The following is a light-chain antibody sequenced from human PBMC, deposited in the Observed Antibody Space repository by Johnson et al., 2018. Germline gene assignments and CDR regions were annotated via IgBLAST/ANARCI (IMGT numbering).Light chain of an antibody. Sequence: QSVLTQPPSVSAAPGQKVTISCSGSSSNIGNNYVSWYQQLPGTAPKLLIYENNKRPSGIPDRFSGSKSGTSATLGINGLQTGDEADYYCGTWDSSLSAGKVFGTGTQVTVL. CDR3: GTWDSSLSAGKV. CDR2: ENN. J-gene: IGLJ1*01. CDR1: SSNIGNNY. V-gene: IGLV1-51*02.